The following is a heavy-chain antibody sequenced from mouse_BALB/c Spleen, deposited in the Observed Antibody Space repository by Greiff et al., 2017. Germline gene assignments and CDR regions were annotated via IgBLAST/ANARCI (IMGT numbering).Heavy chain of an antibody. D-gene: IGHD2-3*01. Sequence: VHLVESGPGLVAPSQSLSITCTVSGFSLTSYGVHWVRQPPGKGLEWLGVIWAGGSTNYNSALMSRLSISKDNSKSQVFLKMNSLQTDDTAMYYCAREAGDGYQFAYWGQGTLVTVSA. CDR1: GFSLTSYG. CDR2: IWAGGST. CDR3: AREAGDGYQFAY. V-gene: IGHV2-9*02. J-gene: IGHJ3*01.